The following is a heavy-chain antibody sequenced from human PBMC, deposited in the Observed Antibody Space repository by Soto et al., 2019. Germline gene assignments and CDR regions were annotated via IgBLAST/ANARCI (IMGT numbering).Heavy chain of an antibody. V-gene: IGHV4-39*01. Sequence: QLQLQESGPGLVKPSETLSLTCTVSGGSISTIKTSYWGWIRQPPGKGLEWIGSIFYTGSTYYNPSLKSRVTISVDTSMNQFSLNLNSVTATDTAVYFCARLRASDTFDVWGQGTLVTASS. J-gene: IGHJ3*01. CDR2: IFYTGST. CDR1: GGSISTIKTSY. CDR3: ARLRASDTFDV.